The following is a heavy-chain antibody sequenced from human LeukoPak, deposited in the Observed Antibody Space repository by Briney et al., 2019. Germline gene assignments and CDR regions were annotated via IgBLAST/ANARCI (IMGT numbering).Heavy chain of an antibody. Sequence: SETLSLTCAVYGGSFSGYYWSWIRQPPGKGLEWIGEINHSGSTNYNPSLKSRVTISVDTSKNQFSLKLSSVTAADTAVYYCARSSSSWYLNTYYFDYWGQGTLVTVSS. CDR2: INHSGST. J-gene: IGHJ4*02. D-gene: IGHD6-13*01. CDR1: GGSFSGYY. CDR3: ARSSSSWYLNTYYFDY. V-gene: IGHV4-34*01.